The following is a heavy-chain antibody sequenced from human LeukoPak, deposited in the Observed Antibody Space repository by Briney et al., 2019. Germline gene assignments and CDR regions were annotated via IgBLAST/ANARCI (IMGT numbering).Heavy chain of an antibody. V-gene: IGHV3-66*01. CDR2: IYSGGST. CDR3: ARSTYYYDSSGYSFHY. Sequence: PGGSLRLSCAASGFTFSSYAMSWVRQAPGKGLEWVSVIYSGGSTYYADSVKGRFTISRDNSKNTLYLQMNSLRAEDTAVYYCARSTYYYDSSGYSFHYWGQGTLVTVSS. CDR1: GFTFSSYA. J-gene: IGHJ4*02. D-gene: IGHD3-22*01.